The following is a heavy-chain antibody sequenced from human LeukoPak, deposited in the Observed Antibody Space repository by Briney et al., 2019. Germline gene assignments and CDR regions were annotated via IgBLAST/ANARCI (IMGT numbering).Heavy chain of an antibody. V-gene: IGHV4-34*01. J-gene: IGHJ4*02. Sequence: SETLSLTCAVYGGSFSGYYWSWIRQPPGKGLEWIGEINHSGSTNYNPSLKSRVTISVDTSKNQFSLKLSSVTAADTAVYYCARGGGDYYGSGSHNDYWGQGTLVTVSS. CDR2: INHSGST. CDR1: GGSFSGYY. CDR3: ARGGGDYYGSGSHNDY. D-gene: IGHD3-10*01.